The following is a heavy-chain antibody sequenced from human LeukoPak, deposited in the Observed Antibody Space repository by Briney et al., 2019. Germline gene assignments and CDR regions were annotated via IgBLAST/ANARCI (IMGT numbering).Heavy chain of an antibody. D-gene: IGHD3-16*01. V-gene: IGHV4-59*01. CDR2: IYYSGST. CDR3: ARETSQKGAHYMDV. CDR1: GGSISSYY. Sequence: SETLSLTCTVSGGSISSYYWSWIRQLPGKGLEYIGYIYYSGSTNYNPSLKSRLTISVDTSKNQFSLKLSSVTAADTAVYYCARETSQKGAHYMDVWGKGTTVTVSS. J-gene: IGHJ6*03.